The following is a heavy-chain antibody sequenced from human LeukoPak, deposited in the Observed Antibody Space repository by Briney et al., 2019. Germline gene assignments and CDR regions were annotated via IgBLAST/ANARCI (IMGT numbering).Heavy chain of an antibody. CDR2: ISSSGSTI. CDR3: ARGSGIAAAGEENFDY. J-gene: IGHJ4*02. CDR1: GFTFSGYE. Sequence: RGSLRLSCAASGFTFSGYEMNWVRQAPGKGLEWVSYISSSGSTIYYADSVKGRFTISRDNAKNSLYLQMNSLRAEDTAVYYCARGSGIAAAGEENFDYWGQGTLVTVSS. D-gene: IGHD6-13*01. V-gene: IGHV3-48*03.